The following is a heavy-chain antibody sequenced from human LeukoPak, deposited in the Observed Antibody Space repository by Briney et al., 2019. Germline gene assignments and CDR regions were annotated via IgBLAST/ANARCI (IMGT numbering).Heavy chain of an antibody. J-gene: IGHJ4*02. Sequence: EASVKVSCKASGYSFTSYYIHWVRQAPGQGLEWMGIINPSDGSTTYAQKFQGRVTMTRDTSMSTVYMELSSLRSDDTAVFYCARIWDRYGFMDYWGQGTLVTVSS. CDR2: INPSDGST. D-gene: IGHD5-18*01. CDR3: ARIWDRYGFMDY. CDR1: GYSFTSYY. V-gene: IGHV1-46*01.